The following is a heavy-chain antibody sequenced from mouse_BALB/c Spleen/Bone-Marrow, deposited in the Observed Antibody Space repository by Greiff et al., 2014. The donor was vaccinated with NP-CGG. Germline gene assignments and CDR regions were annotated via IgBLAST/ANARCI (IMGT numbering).Heavy chain of an antibody. V-gene: IGHV1S81*02. J-gene: IGHJ2*01. CDR2: INPSNGRT. D-gene: IGHD4-1*02. Sequence: VQLQQSGAELVKPGASVKLSCKASGYTFTSYWMYWVKQRPGQGLEWIGEINPSNGRTYYNEKFKTKATLTVDSSSSTAYMQLSSLTSEDSAVYYCASPQLGRDYWGQGTTLTVSS. CDR3: ASPQLGRDY. CDR1: GYTFTSYW.